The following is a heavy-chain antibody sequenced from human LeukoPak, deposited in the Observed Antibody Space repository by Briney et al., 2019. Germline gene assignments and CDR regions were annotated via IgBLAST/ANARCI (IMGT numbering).Heavy chain of an antibody. CDR1: GFTFSSYA. D-gene: IGHD2-2*01. CDR2: ISGSGGST. V-gene: IGHV3-23*01. CDR3: AKSCSSTSCRLDI. J-gene: IGHJ3*02. Sequence: PGGPLRLSCAASGFTFSSYAMSWVRQAPGKGLEWVSAISGSGGSTYYADSVKGRFTISRDNSKNTLYLQMNSLRAEDTAVYYCAKSCSSTSCRLDIWGQGTMVTVSS.